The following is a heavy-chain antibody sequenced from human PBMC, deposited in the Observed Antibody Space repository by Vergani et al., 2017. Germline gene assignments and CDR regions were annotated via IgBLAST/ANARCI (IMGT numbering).Heavy chain of an antibody. CDR3: ARDGFTMVRGVGH. J-gene: IGHJ5*02. V-gene: IGHV3-21*01. D-gene: IGHD3-10*01. CDR2: ISSSSSYI. CDR1: GFTFSSYS. Sequence: EVLLVESGGGLVKPGGSLRLSCAASGFTFSSYSMNWVRQAPGKGLEWVSSISSSSSYIYYADSVKGRFTISRDNAKNSLYLQMNSLRAEDTAVYYCARDGFTMVRGVGHWGQGTLVTVSS.